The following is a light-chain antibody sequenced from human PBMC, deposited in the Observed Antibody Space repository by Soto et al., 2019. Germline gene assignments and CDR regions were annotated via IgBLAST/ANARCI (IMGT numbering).Light chain of an antibody. Sequence: DIVMTQSPRTLSLSPGERATLSCRASQSVSSSYLAWYQQKPGQAPRLLIYGASSRATGIPDRFSGSGSGTDFTLTISRLEPEDFAVYYCQLGTFGQGTKVDIK. CDR2: GAS. CDR3: QLGT. CDR1: QSVSSSY. J-gene: IGKJ1*01. V-gene: IGKV3-20*01.